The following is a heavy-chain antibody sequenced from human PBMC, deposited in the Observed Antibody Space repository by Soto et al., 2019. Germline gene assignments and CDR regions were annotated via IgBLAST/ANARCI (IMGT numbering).Heavy chain of an antibody. D-gene: IGHD6-13*01. V-gene: IGHV4-4*02. CDR1: GGSIRSSDW. Sequence: PSETLCLTCAVSGGSIRSSDWWSWVRQPPGKGLEWIGEIYHSGSTNYNPSLKSRVTISVDKSKNQFSLKLSSVTAADTAVYYCARAALSYRSSSWYDYYYYGMDVWGQGTTVTVSS. CDR3: ARAALSYRSSSWYDYYYYGMDV. CDR2: IYHSGST. J-gene: IGHJ6*02.